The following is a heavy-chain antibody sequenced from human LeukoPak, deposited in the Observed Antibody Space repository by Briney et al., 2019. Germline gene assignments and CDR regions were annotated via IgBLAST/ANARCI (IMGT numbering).Heavy chain of an antibody. J-gene: IGHJ4*02. CDR2: IYSGDSDT. V-gene: IGHV5-51*01. CDR1: GYSFTSYW. CDR3: ARRGTVTGYYNAFDY. Sequence: GESLKISCKGSGYSFTSYWSGWVRQMPGKRVGGMGIIYSGDSDTRYSPSFHSQVTISADTSISTTYLQWSSLKATDTAMYYCARRGTVTGYYNAFDYWGQGTLVTASS. D-gene: IGHD3-9*01.